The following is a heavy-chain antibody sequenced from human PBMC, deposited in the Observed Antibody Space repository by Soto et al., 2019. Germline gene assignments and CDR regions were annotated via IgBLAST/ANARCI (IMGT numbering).Heavy chain of an antibody. CDR2: VNPSGGTT. V-gene: IGHV1-46*03. Sequence: VKVSCKASGYTFSNYYMNWVRQVPGQGLEWMGMVNPSGGTTTYTQKLQGRVTMTWDTSTSTVYMELSSLRSEDTAVYYCARGILEYYMDVWGKGTTVTV. CDR1: GYTFSNYY. CDR3: ARGILEYYMDV. J-gene: IGHJ6*03.